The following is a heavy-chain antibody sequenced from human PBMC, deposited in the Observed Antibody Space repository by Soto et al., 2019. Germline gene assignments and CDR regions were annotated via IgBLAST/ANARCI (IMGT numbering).Heavy chain of an antibody. CDR1: GGTFSSYA. CDR2: IIPIFGTA. Sequence: QVQLVQSGAEVKKPGSSVKVSCKASGGTFSSYAISWVRQAPGQGLEWMGGIIPIFGTANYAQKFQGRVTIPADEAKSTDYMELSSLRSEDTAVYYCARHPGGRGYYDGMDVWGQGTTVTVSS. CDR3: ARHPGGRGYYDGMDV. D-gene: IGHD2-15*01. V-gene: IGHV1-69*12. J-gene: IGHJ6*02.